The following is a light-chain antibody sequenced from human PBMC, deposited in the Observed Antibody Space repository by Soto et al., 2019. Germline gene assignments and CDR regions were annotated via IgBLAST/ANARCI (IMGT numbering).Light chain of an antibody. CDR3: CSHAPGSTFV. J-gene: IGLJ3*02. V-gene: IGLV2-23*02. CDR2: EVT. CDR1: SSDVGYYNL. Sequence: QSALTQPASVSGSPGQSITISCTGTSSDVGYYNLVSWYQQHPGKAPKLMIYEVTKRPSGVSDRFSGSKSGNTASLTISGLQAEDEADYYCCSHAPGSTFVFGGGTKVTVL.